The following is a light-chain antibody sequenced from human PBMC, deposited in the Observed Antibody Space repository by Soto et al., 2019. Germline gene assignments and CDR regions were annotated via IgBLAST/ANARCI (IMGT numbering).Light chain of an antibody. Sequence: QSVLTQPPSVSGAPGQRVTISCTGSSSNIGTNYGVHWYQQFPGTAPKLLIYGNSNRPSGVPDRFSASKSGTSASLAITGLQAEDEADYYCQSYDGSLNGGLFGGGTKLTVL. CDR3: QSYDGSLNGGL. CDR2: GNS. V-gene: IGLV1-40*01. J-gene: IGLJ2*01. CDR1: SSNIGTNYG.